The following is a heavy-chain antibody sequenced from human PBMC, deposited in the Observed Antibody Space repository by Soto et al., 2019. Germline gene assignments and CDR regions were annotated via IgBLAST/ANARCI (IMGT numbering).Heavy chain of an antibody. D-gene: IGHD3-22*01. Sequence: QVQLVQSGAEVKQPGASVKVSCKASGYTFTSYGISWVRQAPGQGLEWMGWISAYNGNTNYAQKLQGRVTMTTDTSTSTAYMELRSLRSDDTAVYYCARDSSSMIESYYYYGMDVWGQGTTVTVSS. CDR2: ISAYNGNT. CDR1: GYTFTSYG. V-gene: IGHV1-18*04. J-gene: IGHJ6*02. CDR3: ARDSSSMIESYYYYGMDV.